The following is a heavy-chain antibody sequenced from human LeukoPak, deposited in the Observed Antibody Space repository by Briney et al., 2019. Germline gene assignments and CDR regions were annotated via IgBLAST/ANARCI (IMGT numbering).Heavy chain of an antibody. CDR3: ARLTRRSGNYFDY. J-gene: IGHJ4*02. Sequence: SETLSLTCAVSGDSVSSSNYYWSWIRQPPGKGREGIGYIYYGGNTNYNPPLQSRVTISVDTSKSQFSLKLSSVTAADTAVYYCARLTRRSGNYFDYWGQGTLVTVSS. CDR2: IYYGGNT. V-gene: IGHV4-61*01. CDR1: GDSVSSSNYY. D-gene: IGHD1-1*01.